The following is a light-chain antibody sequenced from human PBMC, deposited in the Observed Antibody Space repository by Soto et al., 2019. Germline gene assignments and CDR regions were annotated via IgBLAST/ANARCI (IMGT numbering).Light chain of an antibody. Sequence: QSVLTQPVSVSGSPGQSITISCTGTSSDVGSYNLVSWYQQHPGKAPKLMIYEVSKRPSGVSNRFSGSKSGNTASLTISGLQAEEEADYYCCSYAGSSTFSYVFGTGTKVTVL. CDR3: CSYAGSSTFSYV. J-gene: IGLJ1*01. V-gene: IGLV2-23*02. CDR2: EVS. CDR1: SSDVGSYNL.